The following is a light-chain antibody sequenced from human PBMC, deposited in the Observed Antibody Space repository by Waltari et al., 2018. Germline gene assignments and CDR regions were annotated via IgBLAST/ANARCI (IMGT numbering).Light chain of an antibody. V-gene: IGLV2-14*01. J-gene: IGLJ2*01. CDR2: DVS. CDR3: SSYTSSSTGV. Sequence: QSALTQPASVSGSPGQSITISCTGTSSDVGGYNYVSWYKQHPSKAPKLMLYDVSKQPAGVSNRFSGSKSGNAASLTLSGLHAEAETDYYCSSYTSSSTGVFGGGPKLTVL. CDR1: SSDVGGYNY.